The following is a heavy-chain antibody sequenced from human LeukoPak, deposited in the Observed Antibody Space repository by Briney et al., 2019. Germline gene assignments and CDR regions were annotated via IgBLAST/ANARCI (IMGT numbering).Heavy chain of an antibody. D-gene: IGHD5-24*01. Sequence: SETLSLTCTVSGGSISSSNYYWGWIRQPPGKGLEWIGSIYYSGSTYYNPSLKSRVTISVDTSKNQFSLKLSSVTAADTAVYYCARTKMEIDYWGQGTLVTVSS. J-gene: IGHJ4*02. V-gene: IGHV4-39*01. CDR2: IYYSGST. CDR3: ARTKMEIDY. CDR1: GGSISSSNYY.